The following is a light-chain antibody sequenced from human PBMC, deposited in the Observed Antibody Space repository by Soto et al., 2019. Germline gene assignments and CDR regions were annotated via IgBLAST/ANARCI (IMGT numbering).Light chain of an antibody. J-gene: IGLJ1*01. CDR2: NIY. V-gene: IGLV2-14*03. CDR1: SSDDGAYNF. Sequence: SALTRPASVAESPGQSITISRTGTSSDDGAYNFVSWHQQHPGKAPKIMIYNIYDRPSGISYRFSGSKSGNTASLTISWLQGEDEADYYCSAYTVSRTYVFGTGTKVTVL. CDR3: SAYTVSRTYV.